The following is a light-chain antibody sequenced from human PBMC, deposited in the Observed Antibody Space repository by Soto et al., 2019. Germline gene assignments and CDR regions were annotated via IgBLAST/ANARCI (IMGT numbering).Light chain of an antibody. V-gene: IGLV2-11*01. CDR3: SSHAGSSVV. CDR1: SSDVGGYNY. Sequence: QSVLTQPRSVSGSPGQPVTISCTGTSSDVGGYNYVSWYQQHPGKAPKLMIYGVTTRPSGVPDRFSGSKSGNTASLTISGLQAEDEADYYCSSHAGSSVVFGTGTKATVL. CDR2: GVT. J-gene: IGLJ1*01.